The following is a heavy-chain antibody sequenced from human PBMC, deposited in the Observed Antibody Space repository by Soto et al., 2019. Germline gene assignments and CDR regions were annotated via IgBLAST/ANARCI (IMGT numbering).Heavy chain of an antibody. D-gene: IGHD4-17*01. V-gene: IGHV4-31*03. CDR1: GGSISSGGYY. J-gene: IGHJ3*02. CDR3: ARDLDDYGDYGMAFDI. CDR2: IYYSGST. Sequence: SETLSLTCTVSGGSISSGGYYWSWIRQHPGKGLEWIGYIYYSGSTYYNPSLKSRVTISVDTSKNQFSLKLSSVTAADTAVYYCARDLDDYGDYGMAFDIWGQGTMVTVSS.